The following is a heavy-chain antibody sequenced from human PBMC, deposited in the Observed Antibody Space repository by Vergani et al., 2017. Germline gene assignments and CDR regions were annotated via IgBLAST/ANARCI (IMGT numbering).Heavy chain of an antibody. CDR1: GFTSSYYG. CDR2: ISYDGTQK. Sequence: VELVDSGGKVVRPGGSLRLSCVVSGFTSSYYGMHWVRQAPGKGLEWVAVISYDGTQKYYADSVKGRFTISRDNSKSTLYLQMNSLRTEDTAVYYCATKSCGTPGCQIGYFREWGQGTLVTVSS. J-gene: IGHJ1*01. CDR3: ATKSCGTPGCQIGYFRE. V-gene: IGHV3-30*03. D-gene: IGHD1-1*01.